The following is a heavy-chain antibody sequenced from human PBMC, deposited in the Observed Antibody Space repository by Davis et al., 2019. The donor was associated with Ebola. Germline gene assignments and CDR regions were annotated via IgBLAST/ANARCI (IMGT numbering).Heavy chain of an antibody. CDR1: GYTFTGYY. J-gene: IGHJ4*02. CDR2: INPNSGGT. V-gene: IGHV1-2*04. CDR3: ARGTTRWLRSTDY. D-gene: IGHD5-24*01. Sequence: ASVKVSCKASGYTFTGYYMHWVRQAPGQGLEWMGWINPNSGGTNYAQKFQGWVTMTRDTSISTAYMELSSLRSEDTAVYYCARGTTRWLRSTDYWGQGTLVTVSS.